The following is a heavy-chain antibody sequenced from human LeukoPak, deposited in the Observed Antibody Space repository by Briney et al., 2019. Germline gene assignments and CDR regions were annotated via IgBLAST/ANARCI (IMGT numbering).Heavy chain of an antibody. J-gene: IGHJ3*02. Sequence: SQTLSLTCTVSGGSISSGSYYWSWIRQPAGKGLEWIGRIYTSGSTNYNPSLKSRVTISVDTSKNQFSLKLSSVTAADTAVYYCARDEPDYYDSSGCEPNDAFDIWGQGTMVTVSS. CDR2: IYTSGST. D-gene: IGHD3-22*01. CDR1: GGSISSGSYY. CDR3: ARDEPDYYDSSGCEPNDAFDI. V-gene: IGHV4-61*02.